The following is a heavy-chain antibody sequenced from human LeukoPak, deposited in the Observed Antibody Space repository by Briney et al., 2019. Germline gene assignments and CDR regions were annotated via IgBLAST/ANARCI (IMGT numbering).Heavy chain of an antibody. Sequence: GGSLRLSCAASGFRFNNYRMSWVRQAPGKGLEWVSYISNSGTNIYYADSVKGRFTISRDNAKNSLYLQMTSLRAEDTAVYYCARTGITVAPPFDYWGQGTLVTVSS. CDR1: GFRFNNYR. J-gene: IGHJ4*02. CDR3: ARTGITVAPPFDY. V-gene: IGHV3-21*05. CDR2: ISNSGTNI. D-gene: IGHD4-23*01.